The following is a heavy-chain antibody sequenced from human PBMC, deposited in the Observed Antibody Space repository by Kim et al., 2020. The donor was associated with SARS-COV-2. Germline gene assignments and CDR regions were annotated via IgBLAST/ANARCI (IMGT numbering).Heavy chain of an antibody. D-gene: IGHD3-10*01. Sequence: ASVKVSCKASGYTFTSYGISWVRQAPGQGLEWMGWISAYNGNTNYAQKLQGRVTMTTDTSTSTAYMELRSLRSDDTAVYYCARGARMVRGVIIPWAFDIWGQGTMVTVSS. V-gene: IGHV1-18*01. CDR1: GYTFTSYG. CDR2: ISAYNGNT. CDR3: ARGARMVRGVIIPWAFDI. J-gene: IGHJ3*02.